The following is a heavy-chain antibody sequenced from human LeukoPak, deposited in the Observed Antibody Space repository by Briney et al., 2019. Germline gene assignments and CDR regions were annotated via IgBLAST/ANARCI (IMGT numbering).Heavy chain of an antibody. CDR2: ITAYNDNT. V-gene: IGHV1-18*01. CDR1: GYTFTSYG. J-gene: IGHJ4*02. CDR3: ARALLWFGEPSHIDY. D-gene: IGHD3-10*01. Sequence: GPSVKVSCKASGYTFTSYGISWVRQAPGQGIEWMGWITAYNDNTNYAQKLQGRVTMTTDTSTSTAYMELRSLRSDDTAVYYCARALLWFGEPSHIDYWGQGTLVTASS.